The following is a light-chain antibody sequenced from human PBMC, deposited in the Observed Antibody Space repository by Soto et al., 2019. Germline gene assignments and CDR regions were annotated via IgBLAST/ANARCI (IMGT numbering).Light chain of an antibody. CDR3: QQYNNWPWT. V-gene: IGKV3-15*01. CDR2: GAS. J-gene: IGKJ1*01. Sequence: EIVMTQSPATLSVSPGERSTLSCSASQSVSINNLAWYQQKPGQAPRLLIYGASTRATVVPARFSGSGSGTEFTLTISSLQSEDFAVYYCQQYNNWPWTFGQGTKVDI. CDR1: QSVSIN.